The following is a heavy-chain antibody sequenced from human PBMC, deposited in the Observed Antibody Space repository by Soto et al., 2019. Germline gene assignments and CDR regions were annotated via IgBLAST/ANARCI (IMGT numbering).Heavy chain of an antibody. CDR2: TYYRSKWYH. CDR1: GESVSTNSAT. V-gene: IGHV6-1*01. Sequence: QVQLQQSGPGLVKPSQTLSLTCAISGESVSTNSATWDWIRQSPSRGLEWLGRTYYRSKWYHDYAVSLKGRMTINADTSTNQLSLHLNSVTPDDTAVYYCARLIGDSWLDSWGQGTLVTVSS. CDR3: ARLIGDSWLDS. J-gene: IGHJ5*01. D-gene: IGHD2-8*01.